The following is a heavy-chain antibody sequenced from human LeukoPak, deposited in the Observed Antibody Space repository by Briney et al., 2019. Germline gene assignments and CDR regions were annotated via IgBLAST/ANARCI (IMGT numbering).Heavy chain of an antibody. CDR2: IIPIFGTA. CDR1: GGTFSSYA. Sequence: SVKVSCKASGGTFSSYAISWVRQAPGQGLEWMGRIIPIFGTANYAQKFQGRVTITTDESTSTAYMELSSLRSEDTAVYYCARDTVSIFGVVITLDAFDIWGQGTMVTVSS. J-gene: IGHJ3*02. V-gene: IGHV1-69*05. CDR3: ARDTVSIFGVVITLDAFDI. D-gene: IGHD3-3*01.